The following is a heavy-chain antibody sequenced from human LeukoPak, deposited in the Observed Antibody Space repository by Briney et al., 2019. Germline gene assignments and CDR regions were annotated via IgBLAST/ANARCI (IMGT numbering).Heavy chain of an antibody. J-gene: IGHJ4*02. CDR3: ASGDQGYFDY. CDR2: ISSSSSYI. D-gene: IGHD7-27*01. CDR1: GFTFSSYS. Sequence: GSLRLSCAASGFTFSSYSMNWVRQAPGKGLEWVSSISSSSSYIYYADSVKGRFTFSRDNAKNSLYLQMNSLRAEDTAVYYCASGDQGYFDYWGQGTLVTVSS. V-gene: IGHV3-21*01.